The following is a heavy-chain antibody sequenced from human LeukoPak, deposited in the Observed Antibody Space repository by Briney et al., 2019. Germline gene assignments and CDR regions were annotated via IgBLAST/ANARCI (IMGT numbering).Heavy chain of an antibody. D-gene: IGHD3-22*01. CDR2: IYTSGST. CDR1: GDSISSFY. J-gene: IGHJ4*02. Sequence: SETLFLTCTVSGDSISSFYWSWIRQPAGKGLEWIGRIYTSGSTKYNTSLKRRVTISVDTSKNQFSLKLSSVTASDTAVYYCARQVHYYDSSGYLFYFDYWGQGTLVTVSS. V-gene: IGHV4-4*07. CDR3: ARQVHYYDSSGYLFYFDY.